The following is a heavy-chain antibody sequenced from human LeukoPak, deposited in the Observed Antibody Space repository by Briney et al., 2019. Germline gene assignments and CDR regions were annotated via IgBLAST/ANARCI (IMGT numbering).Heavy chain of an antibody. J-gene: IGHJ4*02. Sequence: SETLSLTCTVSGGSISSHYWSWIRQSPGKGLEWIGNISYSGSTNYNPSLKSPVTISVDTSKNQFSLKLSSVTAADTAVYYCARAHYVIWNGYYYFDYWGQGTLVTVSS. CDR1: GGSISSHY. D-gene: IGHD3-3*01. CDR2: ISYSGST. CDR3: ARAHYVIWNGYYYFDY. V-gene: IGHV4-59*11.